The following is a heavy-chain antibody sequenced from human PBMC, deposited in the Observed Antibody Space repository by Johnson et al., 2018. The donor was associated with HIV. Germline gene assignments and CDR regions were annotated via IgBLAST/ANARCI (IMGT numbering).Heavy chain of an antibody. CDR1: GFTFSNAW. CDR3: TTVLRPNPLDAFDI. Sequence: VQLVESGGGLVKPGGSLRLSCAASGFTFSNAWMTWVRQVPGKGLEWVGRIKGKTDGGTTDYAAQVQGRFTISRNDSKNTLSLQMNSLKTEDTAVYYCTTVLRPNPLDAFDIGGQGTMFTVSS. CDR2: IKGKTDGGTT. V-gene: IGHV3-15*01. J-gene: IGHJ3*02.